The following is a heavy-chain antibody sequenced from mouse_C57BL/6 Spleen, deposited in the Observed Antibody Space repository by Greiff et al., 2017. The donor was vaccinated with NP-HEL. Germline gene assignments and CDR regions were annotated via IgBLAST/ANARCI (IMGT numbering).Heavy chain of an antibody. Sequence: EVQLQQSGPGMVKPSQSLSLTYTVTGYSITSGYDWHWIRHFPGNKLEWMGYISYSGSTNYNPSLKSRISITHDTSKNHFFLKLNSVTTEDTATYYCARELTGYFDYWGQGTTLTVSS. J-gene: IGHJ2*01. D-gene: IGHD4-1*01. CDR2: ISYSGST. V-gene: IGHV3-1*01. CDR1: GYSITSGYD. CDR3: ARELTGYFDY.